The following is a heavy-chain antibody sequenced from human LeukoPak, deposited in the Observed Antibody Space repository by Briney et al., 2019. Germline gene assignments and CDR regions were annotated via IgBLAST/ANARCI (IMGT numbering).Heavy chain of an antibody. Sequence: GGSLRLSCAASGFTFSSYWMHWVRQAPGKGLEWVSVIYSGGSTYYADSVKGRFTISRDNSKNTLYLQMNSLRAEDTAVYYCAREGDSSGYYYWGQGTLVTVSS. CDR2: IYSGGST. CDR1: GFTFSSYW. CDR3: AREGDSSGYYY. V-gene: IGHV3-53*01. J-gene: IGHJ4*02. D-gene: IGHD3-22*01.